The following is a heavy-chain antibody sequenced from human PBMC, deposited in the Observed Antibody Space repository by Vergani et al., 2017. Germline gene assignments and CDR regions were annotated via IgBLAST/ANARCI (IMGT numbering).Heavy chain of an antibody. D-gene: IGHD6-13*01. CDR2: INTSGTSI. J-gene: IGHJ4*02. V-gene: IGHV3-48*03. CDR3: ASSSSWYLNYFDY. Sequence: EVQLVESGGGLVQPGGSLGLSCTASGFTFSNYEMNWVRQAPGKGLEWISYINTSGTSINYADSVKGRFTISRDNAKNSLYLQMNSLRAEDTAVYYCASSSSWYLNYFDYWGQGTLVTVSS. CDR1: GFTFSNYE.